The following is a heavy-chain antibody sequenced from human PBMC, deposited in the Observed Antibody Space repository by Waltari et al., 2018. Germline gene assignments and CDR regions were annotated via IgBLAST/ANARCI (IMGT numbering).Heavy chain of an antibody. J-gene: IGHJ4*02. CDR1: GGSISSHY. CDR2: IYYSGST. V-gene: IGHV4-59*11. Sequence: QVQLQESGPGLVKPSETLSLTCTVPGGSISSHYWSWIRQPPGKGLEWIGYIYYSGSTNYNPSLKSRVTISVDTSKNQFSLKLSSVTAADTAVYYCARCLGITGTTSFDYWGQGTLVTVSS. D-gene: IGHD1-20*01. CDR3: ARCLGITGTTSFDY.